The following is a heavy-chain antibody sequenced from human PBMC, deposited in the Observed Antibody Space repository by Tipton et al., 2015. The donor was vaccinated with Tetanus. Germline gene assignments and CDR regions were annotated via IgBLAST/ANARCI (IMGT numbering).Heavy chain of an antibody. J-gene: IGHJ4*02. Sequence: QLVQSGAEVKKPGASVKVSCKASGYTFTSYAMHWVRQAPGQRLEWMGWINAGNGNKKYSQKFQGRVTITRDTSASTAYMELSSLRSEDTAVYYCARLTTANVDYWGQGTLVTVSS. V-gene: IGHV1-3*01. CDR1: GYTFTSYA. CDR3: ARLTTANVDY. CDR2: INAGNGNK. D-gene: IGHD4-11*01.